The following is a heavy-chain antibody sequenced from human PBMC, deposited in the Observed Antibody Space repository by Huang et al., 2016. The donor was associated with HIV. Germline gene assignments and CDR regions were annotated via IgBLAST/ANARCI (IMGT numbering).Heavy chain of an antibody. D-gene: IGHD3-22*01. Sequence: VQLLESGGGVVQPGGSLRLSCATSGFILSNYGMDWVRQVPGKGLEWVTFIQNDGKKKYYADSVRGRFTVGRDNSKNMVFVQMNSLRPDDTAIYYCTRGDYYDSSGYHPGYFDNWGRGALVTVSS. CDR3: TRGDYYDSSGYHPGYFDN. CDR2: IQNDGKKK. CDR1: GFILSNYG. V-gene: IGHV3-30*02. J-gene: IGHJ4*02.